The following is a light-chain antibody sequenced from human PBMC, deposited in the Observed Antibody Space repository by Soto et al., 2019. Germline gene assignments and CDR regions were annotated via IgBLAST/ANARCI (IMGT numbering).Light chain of an antibody. CDR3: QQYVTSSPRT. CDR2: DIS. Sequence: EIVLTQSPGTLSLSPGERATLSCRASHTISSSYLAWYQQKPGQASRLLMYDISRRATGIPDRFSGSGSGTDFTLTITRLEPEDFAVYYCQQYVTSSPRTFGQGTKVEIK. V-gene: IGKV3-20*01. CDR1: HTISSSY. J-gene: IGKJ1*01.